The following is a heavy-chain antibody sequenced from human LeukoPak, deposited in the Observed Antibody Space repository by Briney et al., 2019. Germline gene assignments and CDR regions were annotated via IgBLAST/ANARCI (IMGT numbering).Heavy chain of an antibody. Sequence: GGSLRLSCAASGFIFSNYGMHWVRQAPGKGLEWVAFIRYDESNKFYADSVKGRFTISRDNPKNILFLQMNSLRAEDTAVYYCATMQWLEGVDWFDPWGQGTLVTVSS. CDR1: GFIFSNYG. CDR3: ATMQWLEGVDWFDP. CDR2: IRYDESNK. D-gene: IGHD6-19*01. J-gene: IGHJ5*02. V-gene: IGHV3-30*02.